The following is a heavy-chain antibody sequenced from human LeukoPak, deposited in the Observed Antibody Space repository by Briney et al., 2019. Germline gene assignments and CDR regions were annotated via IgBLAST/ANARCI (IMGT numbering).Heavy chain of an antibody. V-gene: IGHV4-4*07. CDR3: ARGVEYSRSSDNILFEY. Sequence: SETLSLTCTVSSGSMNKYQWNWIRQSAGKGLEWIGRIYATGNTDYNSSLKGRITTSLDTSKTQFSLKLTSVSTADTAVYYCARGVEYSRSSDNILFEYWGQGSLVIVSS. CDR2: IYATGNT. CDR1: SGSMNKYQ. D-gene: IGHD6-6*01. J-gene: IGHJ4*02.